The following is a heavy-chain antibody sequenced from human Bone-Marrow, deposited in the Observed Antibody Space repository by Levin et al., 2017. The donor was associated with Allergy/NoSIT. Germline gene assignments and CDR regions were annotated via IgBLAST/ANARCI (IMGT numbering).Heavy chain of an antibody. CDR2: LSGSGDSI. CDR3: AKKEYYDITDYLDY. J-gene: IGHJ4*02. Sequence: SCAASGFSFSSFAMSWVRQTPGKGLERVSALSGSGDSIYYADSVKGRFTIPRDNSKNTLYLQMNSLTAEATAVYYCAKKEYYDITDYLDYWGEGSLVTVSS. V-gene: IGHV3-23*01. CDR1: GFSFSSFA. D-gene: IGHD3-9*01.